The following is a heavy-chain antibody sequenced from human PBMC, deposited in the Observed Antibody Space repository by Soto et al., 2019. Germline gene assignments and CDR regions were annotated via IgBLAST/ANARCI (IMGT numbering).Heavy chain of an antibody. J-gene: IGHJ6*02. CDR2: LYYTGTT. CDR3: ARGGYYYGMDV. CDR1: GGSIGSSSYY. V-gene: IGHV4-39*01. D-gene: IGHD2-15*01. Sequence: PSETLSLTCSVSGGSIGSSSYYFGWIRQPPGKGLEWIGSLYYTGTTNYNSSLKSRVTISADKSQNQFSLRLSSVTAADTAVYYCARGGYYYGMDVWGQGTTVTVSS.